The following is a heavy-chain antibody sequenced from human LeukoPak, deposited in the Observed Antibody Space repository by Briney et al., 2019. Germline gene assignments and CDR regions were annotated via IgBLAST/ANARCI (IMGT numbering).Heavy chain of an antibody. Sequence: GASVKVSCKASGYTFTSYGISWVRQAPGQGLEWMGGIIPFTGTANYAQKFQGRVTITADGSTSTAYMDLSSLRSDDTAVYYCARSIMFTFGGVHRWYYMDLWGKGTTVTISS. CDR2: IIPFTGTA. CDR1: GYTFTSYG. D-gene: IGHD3-16*01. CDR3: ARSIMFTFGGVHRWYYMDL. J-gene: IGHJ6*03. V-gene: IGHV1-69*13.